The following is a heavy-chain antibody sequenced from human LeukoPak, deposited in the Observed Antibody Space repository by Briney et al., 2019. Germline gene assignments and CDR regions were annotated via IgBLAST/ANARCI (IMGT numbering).Heavy chain of an antibody. D-gene: IGHD3-22*01. J-gene: IGHJ4*02. CDR2: IKQDGSEK. Sequence: PSETLSLTCTVSGGSISSSSYYWGWIRQTPGKGLEWVANIKQDGSEKYYAESVRGRFTISRDNAKNSLYLQMNSLRAEDTAVYYCSNGIYDNSYWGQGTLVTVSS. V-gene: IGHV3-7*01. CDR3: SNGIYDNSY. CDR1: GGSISSSSYY.